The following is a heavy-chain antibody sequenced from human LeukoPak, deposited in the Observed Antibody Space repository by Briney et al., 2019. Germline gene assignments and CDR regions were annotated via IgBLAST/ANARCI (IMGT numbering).Heavy chain of an antibody. CDR2: ISAYNGNT. CDR3: ARAWAITIFGVGEDFDY. V-gene: IGHV1-18*01. D-gene: IGHD3-3*01. Sequence: ASVKVSCKASGYTFTSYGISWVRQAPGQGLEWMGWISAYNGNTNYAQKLQGRVTMTTDTSMSTAYMELRSLRSDDTAVYYCARAWAITIFGVGEDFDYWGQGTLVTVSS. CDR1: GYTFTSYG. J-gene: IGHJ4*02.